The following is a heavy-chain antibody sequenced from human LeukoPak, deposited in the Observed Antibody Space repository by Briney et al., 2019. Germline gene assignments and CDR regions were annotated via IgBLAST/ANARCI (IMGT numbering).Heavy chain of an antibody. CDR3: ARIMVRGPRSNYYFDY. CDR1: GGSISSGNYY. D-gene: IGHD3-10*01. V-gene: IGHV4-61*02. CDR2: IWADGAP. Sequence: SETLSLTCTVSGGSISSGNYYWSWIRQPAGQGLEWIGRIWADGAPTYRPSLKSRVSISVDVSKNQFSLKLSSVTAADTAVYYCARIMVRGPRSNYYFDYWGQGTLVTVSS. J-gene: IGHJ4*02.